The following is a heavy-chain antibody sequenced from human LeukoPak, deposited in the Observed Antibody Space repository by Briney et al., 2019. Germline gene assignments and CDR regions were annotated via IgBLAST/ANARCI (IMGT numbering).Heavy chain of an antibody. J-gene: IGHJ4*02. CDR2: INPSGGST. V-gene: IGHV1-46*01. CDR1: GYTFTSYY. D-gene: IGHD2-15*01. CDR3: ARDKFYCSGGSCYSAGVRFDY. Sequence: GASVKVSCKASGYTFTSYYMHWVRQAPGQGLEWMGIINPSGGSTSYAQKFQGRVTMTRDMSTSTVYMELSSLRSEDTAVYYCARDKFYCSGGSCYSAGVRFDYWGQGTLVTVSS.